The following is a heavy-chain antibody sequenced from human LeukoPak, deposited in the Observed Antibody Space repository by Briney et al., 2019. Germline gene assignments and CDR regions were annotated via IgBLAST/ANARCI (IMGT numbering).Heavy chain of an antibody. Sequence: GGSLRLSCAASGFTFSSYEMNWVRQAPGKGLEWVSYISSSGSTIYYADSVKGRFTISRDNAKNSLYLQMNSLRAEDTAVYYCAREVTFGGVIVFGWFDPWGQGTLVTVSS. CDR2: ISSSGSTI. J-gene: IGHJ5*02. CDR1: GFTFSSYE. D-gene: IGHD3-16*02. CDR3: AREVTFGGVIVFGWFDP. V-gene: IGHV3-48*03.